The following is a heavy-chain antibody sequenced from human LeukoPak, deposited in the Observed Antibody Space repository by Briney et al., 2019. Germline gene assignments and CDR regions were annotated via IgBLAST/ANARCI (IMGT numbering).Heavy chain of an antibody. CDR1: GYTFTSYG. V-gene: IGHV1-18*01. Sequence: ASVKVPCKASGYTFTSYGISWVRQAPGQGLERMVWISAYNGNTNYAQKLQGRVTMTTDTSTSTAYMELRSLRSDDTAVYYCARCLNSGSYCYFDYWGQGTLVTVSS. CDR2: ISAYNGNT. CDR3: ARCLNSGSYCYFDY. J-gene: IGHJ4*02. D-gene: IGHD1-26*01.